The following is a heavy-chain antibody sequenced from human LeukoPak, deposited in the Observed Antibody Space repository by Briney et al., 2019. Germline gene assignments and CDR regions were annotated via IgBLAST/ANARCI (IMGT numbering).Heavy chain of an antibody. D-gene: IGHD6-19*01. Sequence: GGSLRLSCATSDFSFSSHWMHWVRQAPGKGLVWVSRIISDGSSISYADSVKGRFTISRDNAKNTLYLQVNSLRAEDTAVYYCARGHVAGSDRHWDYWGQGALVTVSS. CDR3: ARGHVAGSDRHWDY. J-gene: IGHJ4*02. V-gene: IGHV3-74*01. CDR1: DFSFSSHW. CDR2: IISDGSSI.